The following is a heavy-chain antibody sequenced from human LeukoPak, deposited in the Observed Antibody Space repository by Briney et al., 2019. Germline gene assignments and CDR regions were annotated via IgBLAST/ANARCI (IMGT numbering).Heavy chain of an antibody. CDR3: AREGFDP. Sequence: PGRSLRLSCAASGFTFNNYGMHWVRQAPGKGLEWVALIWYDGSKKDYVDSVKGRFIISRDDSRNMVYLEMSSLRAEDTAVYYCAREGFDPWGQGTLVTVSS. V-gene: IGHV3-33*01. J-gene: IGHJ5*02. CDR2: IWYDGSKK. CDR1: GFTFNNYG.